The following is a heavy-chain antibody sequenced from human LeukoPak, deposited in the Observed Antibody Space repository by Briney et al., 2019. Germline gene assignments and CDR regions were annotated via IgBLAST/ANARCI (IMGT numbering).Heavy chain of an antibody. CDR1: GYTFTSYS. CDR2: INPSGGST. J-gene: IGHJ4*02. CDR3: AREAGIAAAGTLAY. D-gene: IGHD6-13*01. V-gene: IGHV1-46*03. Sequence: ASVKVSCKASGYTFTSYSMHWVRQAPGQGLEWMGVINPSGGSTTYVQRFQDRVTMTRDTSTSTVYMELSSLRSEDTAVYYCAREAGIAAAGTLAYWGQGTLVTVSS.